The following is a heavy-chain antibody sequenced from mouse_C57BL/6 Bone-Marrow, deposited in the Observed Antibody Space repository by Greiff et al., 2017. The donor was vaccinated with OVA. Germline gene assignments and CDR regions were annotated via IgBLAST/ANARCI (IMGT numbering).Heavy chain of an antibody. Sequence: QVQLKESGPGLVAPSQSLSITCTVSGFSLTSYGVHWVRQPPGKGLEWLVVIWSDGSTTYNSALKSRLSISKDNSKSQVFLKMNSLQTDDTAMYYCARHVLSTTVVADYAMDYWGQGTSVTVSS. CDR2: IWSDGST. V-gene: IGHV2-6-1*01. J-gene: IGHJ4*01. CDR3: ARHVLSTTVVADYAMDY. D-gene: IGHD1-1*01. CDR1: GFSLTSYG.